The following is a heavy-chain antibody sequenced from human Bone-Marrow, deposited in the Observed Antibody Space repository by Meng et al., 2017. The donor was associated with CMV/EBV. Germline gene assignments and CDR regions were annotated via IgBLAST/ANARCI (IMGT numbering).Heavy chain of an antibody. CDR3: ARGLAARPPEY. D-gene: IGHD6-6*01. CDR1: GGTFSSYA. CDR2: IIPILGIA. V-gene: IGHV1-69*04. J-gene: IGHJ4*02. Sequence: SVKVSCKASGGTFSSYAISWVRQAPGQGLEWMGRIIPILGIANYAQKFQGRVTITADKSTSTAYMELSSLRSEDTAVYYCARGLAARPPEYWGQGTLVTVSS.